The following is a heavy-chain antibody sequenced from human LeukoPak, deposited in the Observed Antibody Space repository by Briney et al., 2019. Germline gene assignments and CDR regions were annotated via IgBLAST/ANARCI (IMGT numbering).Heavy chain of an antibody. Sequence: GGSLRLSCAASGFTFSSYGMHWVRQAPGKGLEWVAVIWYDGSNKYYADSVKGRFTISRDNSKNTLYLQMNSLRAEDTAVYYCTAADSGYDSRYYGMDVWGQGTTVTVSS. V-gene: IGHV3-33*01. CDR1: GFTFSSYG. CDR2: IWYDGSNK. D-gene: IGHD5-12*01. CDR3: TAADSGYDSRYYGMDV. J-gene: IGHJ6*02.